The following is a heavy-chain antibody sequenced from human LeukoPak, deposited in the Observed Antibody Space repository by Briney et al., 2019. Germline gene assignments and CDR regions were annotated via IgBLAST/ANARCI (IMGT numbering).Heavy chain of an antibody. D-gene: IGHD6-13*01. J-gene: IGHJ4*02. CDR2: INPNSGGT. CDR1: GYTFTRYF. Sequence: ASVKVSCKASGYTFTRYFIHWVQQAPGQGLEWMGWINPNSGGTNYAQKFQGRVTMTRYTSISTAYMELSRLTSDDTAVYYCARVKFGSSGSWPIDYWGQGTLVTVSS. CDR3: ARVKFGSSGSWPIDY. V-gene: IGHV1-2*02.